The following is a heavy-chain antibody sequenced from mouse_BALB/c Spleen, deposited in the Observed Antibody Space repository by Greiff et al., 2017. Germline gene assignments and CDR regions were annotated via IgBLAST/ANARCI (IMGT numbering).Heavy chain of an antibody. CDR1: GFTFSSYT. J-gene: IGHJ4*01. CDR2: ISNGGGST. V-gene: IGHV5-12-2*01. CDR3: ARHTDYYGSLYAMDY. Sequence: EVKLMESGGGLVQPGGSLKLSCAASGFTFSSYTMSWVRQTPEKRLEWVAYISNGGGSTYYPDTVKGRFTISRDNAKNTLYLQMSSLKSEDTAMYYCARHTDYYGSLYAMDYWGQGTSVTVSS. D-gene: IGHD1-2*01.